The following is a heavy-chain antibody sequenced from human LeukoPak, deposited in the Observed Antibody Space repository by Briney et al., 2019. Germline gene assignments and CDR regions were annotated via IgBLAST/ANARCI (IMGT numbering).Heavy chain of an antibody. J-gene: IGHJ4*02. CDR2: INHSGST. V-gene: IGHV4-34*01. Sequence: SDTLSLTCAVYGGSFSGYYWSWIRQPPGKGLEWIGEINHSGSTNYNPPLKSRVTISVDTSKNQFSLKLSSVTAADTAVYYCARVPLWGRGTLVTVSS. CDR3: ARVPL. CDR1: GGSFSGYY.